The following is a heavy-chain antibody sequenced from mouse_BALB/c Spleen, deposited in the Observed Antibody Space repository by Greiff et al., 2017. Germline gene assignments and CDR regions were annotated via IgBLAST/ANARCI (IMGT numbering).Heavy chain of an antibody. J-gene: IGHJ1*01. D-gene: IGHD2-3*01. V-gene: IGHV1-9*01. Sequence: VQLQQSGAELMKPGASVKISCKATGYTFSSYWIEWVKQRPGHGLEWIGEILPGSGSTNYNEKFKGKATFTADTSSNTAYMQLSSLTSEDSAVYYCARDGYHWYFDVWGAGTTVTVSS. CDR3: ARDGYHWYFDV. CDR2: ILPGSGST. CDR1: GYTFSSYW.